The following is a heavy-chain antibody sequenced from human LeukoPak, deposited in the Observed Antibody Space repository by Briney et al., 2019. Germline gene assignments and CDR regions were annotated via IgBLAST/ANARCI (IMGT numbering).Heavy chain of an antibody. D-gene: IGHD6-13*01. Sequence: PGGSLRLSCTASGFTFNNFAMSWVRQAPGKGLEWVSGISGSAVSTFCADSVKGRFTISRDNSKNTLYLQMNSLRAEDTAVYYCAKDSPIAAAAFYYYYGMDVWGQGATVTVSS. J-gene: IGHJ6*02. CDR3: AKDSPIAAAAFYYYYGMDV. CDR2: ISGSAVST. CDR1: GFTFNNFA. V-gene: IGHV3-23*01.